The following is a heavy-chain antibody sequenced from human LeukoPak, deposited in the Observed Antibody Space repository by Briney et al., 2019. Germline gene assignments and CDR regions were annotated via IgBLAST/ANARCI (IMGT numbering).Heavy chain of an antibody. D-gene: IGHD2-2*01. Sequence: ASVKVSCKASGYTFTGYYMHWVRQAPGQGLEWMGWINPNSGGTNYAQKFQGWVTMTRDTSISTAYMELSRLRSDDTAVYYCARDLYCSSTSCYFTNSDYWGQGTLVTVSS. J-gene: IGHJ4*02. CDR3: ARDLYCSSTSCYFTNSDY. CDR2: INPNSGGT. CDR1: GYTFTGYY. V-gene: IGHV1-2*04.